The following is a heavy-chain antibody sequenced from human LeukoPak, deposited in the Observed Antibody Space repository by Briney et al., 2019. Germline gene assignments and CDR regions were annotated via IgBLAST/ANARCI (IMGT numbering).Heavy chain of an antibody. V-gene: IGHV3-11*01. CDR3: ARDASDFWSGYGSIRFDY. J-gene: IGHJ4*02. CDR2: ISSSGSTI. Sequence: GGSLRLSCAASGFTFGDYYMSWIRQAPGKGLEWVSYISSSGSTIYYADSVKGRFTISRDNAKNSLYLQMNSLRAEDTAVYYCARDASDFWSGYGSIRFDYWGQGTLVTVSS. D-gene: IGHD3-3*01. CDR1: GFTFGDYY.